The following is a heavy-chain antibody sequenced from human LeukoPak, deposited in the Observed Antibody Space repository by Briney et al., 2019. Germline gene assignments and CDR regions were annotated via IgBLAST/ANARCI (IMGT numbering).Heavy chain of an antibody. CDR1: GGTFSSYT. CDR3: ARIDYGGNSGTAY. J-gene: IGHJ4*02. CDR2: IIPILGIA. V-gene: IGHV1-69*02. D-gene: IGHD4-23*01. Sequence: SVKVSCKASGGTFSSYTISWVRQAPGQGLEWMGRIIPILGIANYAQKFQGRVTITADKSTSTAYMGLSSLRSEDTAVYYCARIDYGGNSGTAYWGQGTLVTVSS.